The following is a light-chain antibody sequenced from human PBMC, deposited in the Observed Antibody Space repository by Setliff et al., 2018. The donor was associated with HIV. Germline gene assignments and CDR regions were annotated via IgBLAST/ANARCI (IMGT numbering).Light chain of an antibody. V-gene: IGLV3-21*02. CDR1: NIGSNG. CDR3: QVWDNSGDHVV. Sequence: SYELTQPPSVSVAPGETARITCGGTNIGSNGVHWYQKKPGRAPILVLYDDTDRPSGIPERFSGSNSGNTATLTISRVEAGDEADYYCQVWDNSGDHVVFGGGTKVTV. CDR2: DDT. J-gene: IGLJ2*01.